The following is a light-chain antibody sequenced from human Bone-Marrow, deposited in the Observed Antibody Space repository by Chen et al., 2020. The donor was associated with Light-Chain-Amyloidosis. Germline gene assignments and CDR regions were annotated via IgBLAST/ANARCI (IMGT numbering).Light chain of an antibody. CDR1: SSDVGGDNH. Sequence: QSVLTQPASVSGSPEQPSTIPCTGTSSDVGGDNHVSWYQQHPDKAPKLMIYEVTNRPSWVPDRFSGSKSDNTASLTISGLQTEDEADYFCSSYTITNTLVFGSGTRVTVL. CDR3: SSYTITNTLV. V-gene: IGLV2-14*01. CDR2: EVT. J-gene: IGLJ1*01.